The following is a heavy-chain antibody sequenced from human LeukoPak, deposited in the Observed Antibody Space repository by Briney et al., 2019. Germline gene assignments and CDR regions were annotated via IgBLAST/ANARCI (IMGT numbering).Heavy chain of an antibody. V-gene: IGHV5-51*01. J-gene: IGHJ6*02. CDR1: GYSFTSYW. CDR3: ARRDGYCSGTSGYAEYYYGMDV. CDR2: IYPGDSDT. Sequence: GEPLKISCKGAGYSFTSYWIGCVSQMPGKGLEWMGIIYPGDSDTTYSTSFLGQDTISADKSISTAYLQWSSLKASDTAMYYGARRDGYCSGTSGYAEYYYGMDVWGQGTTVTVSS. D-gene: IGHD2-2*01.